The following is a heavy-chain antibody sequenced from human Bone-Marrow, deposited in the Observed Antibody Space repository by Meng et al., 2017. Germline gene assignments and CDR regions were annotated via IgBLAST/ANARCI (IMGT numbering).Heavy chain of an antibody. D-gene: IGHD3-22*01. V-gene: IGHV1-8*03. J-gene: IGHJ4*02. CDR1: GYTFTSYD. CDR2: MNPNSGNT. Sequence: ASVKVSCKASGYTFTSYDINWVRQATGQGLEWMGWMNPNSGNTGYAQKFQGRVTITRNTSISTAYMELSSLRSEDTAVYYCARGYYDSSGYYQFDYWGQGTLVTVSS. CDR3: ARGYYDSSGYYQFDY.